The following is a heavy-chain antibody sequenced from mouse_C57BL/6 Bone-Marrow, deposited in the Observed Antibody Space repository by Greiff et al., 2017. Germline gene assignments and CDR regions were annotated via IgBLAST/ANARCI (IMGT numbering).Heavy chain of an antibody. CDR3: ARGLGRGGFAY. CDR1: GFTFSDYY. D-gene: IGHD4-1*01. CDR2: INYDGSST. J-gene: IGHJ3*01. V-gene: IGHV5-16*01. Sequence: EVKLVESEGGLVQPGSSMKLSCTASGFTFSDYYMAWVRQVPEKGLEWVANINYDGSSTYYLDSLKSRFIISRDNAKNILYLQMSSLKSEDTATYYCARGLGRGGFAYWGQGTLVTVSA.